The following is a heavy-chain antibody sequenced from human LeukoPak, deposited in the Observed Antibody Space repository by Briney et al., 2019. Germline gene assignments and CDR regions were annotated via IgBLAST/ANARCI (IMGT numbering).Heavy chain of an antibody. D-gene: IGHD3-3*01. V-gene: IGHV4-61*02. J-gene: IGHJ4*02. CDR1: GGSISSGSYY. CDR3: ARVGTIFGGPLSD. Sequence: PSETLSLTCTVSGGSISSGSYYWSWIRQPAGKGLEWIGRIYTSGSTNYNPSLKSRVTISVDPSKNQFSLKLSSVTAADTAVYYCARVGTIFGGPLSDWGQGTLVTVSS. CDR2: IYTSGST.